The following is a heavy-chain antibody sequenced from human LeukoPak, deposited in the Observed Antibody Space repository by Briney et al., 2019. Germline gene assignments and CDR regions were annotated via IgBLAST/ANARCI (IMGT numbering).Heavy chain of an antibody. Sequence: SETLSLTCAVYGGSFSGYYWSWIRQPPGKGLEWIGEINHSGSTNYNPSLKSRVTISVDTSKNQFSLKLSSVTAADTAVYYCARDADIEIDYWGQGTLVTVSS. J-gene: IGHJ4*02. CDR1: GGSFSGYY. CDR2: INHSGST. D-gene: IGHD2-15*01. CDR3: ARDADIEIDY. V-gene: IGHV4-34*01.